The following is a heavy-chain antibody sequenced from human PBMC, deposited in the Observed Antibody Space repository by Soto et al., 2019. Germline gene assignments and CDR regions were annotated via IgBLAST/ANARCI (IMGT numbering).Heavy chain of an antibody. CDR3: AREHLHSHYYGSGSYYNGSRYYYMDV. V-gene: IGHV3-7*01. CDR2: IKQDGSEK. D-gene: IGHD3-10*01. J-gene: IGHJ6*03. CDR1: GFTFSSYW. Sequence: GGSLRLSCAASGFTFSSYWMSWVRQAPGKGLEWVANIKQDGSEKYYVDSVKGRFTISRDNAKNSLYLQMNSLRAEDTAVYYCAREHLHSHYYGSGSYYNGSRYYYMDVWGKGTTVTVSS.